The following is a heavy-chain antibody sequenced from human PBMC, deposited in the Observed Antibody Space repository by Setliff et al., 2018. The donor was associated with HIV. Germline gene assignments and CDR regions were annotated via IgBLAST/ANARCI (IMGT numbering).Heavy chain of an antibody. D-gene: IGHD6-19*01. CDR1: GASINSGDSY. CDR3: ARGRWGGGAGAPSYYFDS. V-gene: IGHV4-30-4*01. Sequence: PSETLSLTCTVSGASINSGDSYWTWIRQSPGKGLEWIGFIYYSGGNYYNPSLKSRISISLDASKSQFYLWLTTVTAADTAVYYCARGRWGGGAGAPSYYFDSWGQGTLVTVSS. CDR2: IYYSGGN. J-gene: IGHJ4*02.